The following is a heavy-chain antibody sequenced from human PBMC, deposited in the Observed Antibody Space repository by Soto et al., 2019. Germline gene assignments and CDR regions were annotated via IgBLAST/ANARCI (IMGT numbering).Heavy chain of an antibody. J-gene: IGHJ6*02. D-gene: IGHD2-15*01. CDR3: AKGEYCSGGNCYYNYNMDV. V-gene: IGHV3-30*18. Sequence: GGSLRLSCAASGFTFSNYGMHWVRQAPGKGLEWVVLISYDGSNTYYADSVKGRFTISRGNSKNTLYLQMNSLRAEDTALYYCAKGEYCSGGNCYYNYNMDVWGQGTTVTVSS. CDR1: GFTFSNYG. CDR2: ISYDGSNT.